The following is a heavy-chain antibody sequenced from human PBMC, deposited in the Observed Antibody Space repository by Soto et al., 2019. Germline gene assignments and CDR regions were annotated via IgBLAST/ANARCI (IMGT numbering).Heavy chain of an antibody. V-gene: IGHV1-69*01. D-gene: IGHD3-3*01. CDR2: IIPYFGAG. Sequence: QVQLVQSGAEVKRPGSSMKVACKVSGDSFSNSAINWVRQAPGQGLEWMGGIIPYFGAGDAAPTFQGRVTIIADDATRTVYMELTNLRHEDTPVYYCAKARGVTTRAFDNWGQGTLVTVSS. CDR1: GDSFSNSA. CDR3: AKARGVTTRAFDN. J-gene: IGHJ4*02.